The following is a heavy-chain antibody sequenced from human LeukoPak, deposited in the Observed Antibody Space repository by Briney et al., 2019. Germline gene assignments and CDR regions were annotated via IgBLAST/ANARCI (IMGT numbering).Heavy chain of an antibody. J-gene: IGHJ4*02. CDR1: GYTFTSYD. Sequence: GASVNVSCKASGYTFTSYDINWVRQATGQGLEWMGWMNPNSGNTGYAQKFQGRVTMTRNTSISTAYMELSSLRSEDTAVYYCARDLRFLKNFDYWGQGTLVTVSS. CDR2: MNPNSGNT. D-gene: IGHD3-3*01. CDR3: ARDLRFLKNFDY. V-gene: IGHV1-8*01.